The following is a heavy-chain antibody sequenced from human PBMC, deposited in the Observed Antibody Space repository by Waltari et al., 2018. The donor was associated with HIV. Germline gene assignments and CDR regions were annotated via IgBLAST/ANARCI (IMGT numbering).Heavy chain of an antibody. J-gene: IGHJ5*02. V-gene: IGHV3-53*05. D-gene: IGHD3-9*01. CDR3: ARGIRYLGP. CDR1: EFFVSSTY. CDR2: IYPGGHT. Sequence: AESGGTLIQPGGSLRLSCVADEFFVSSTYMTWVRQSPGKSLEWLAVIYPGGHTYYGESVKGRFTLSRDNSKNTVFLQMNNLVFDDTALYFCARGIRYLGPWGRGTRVTVSS.